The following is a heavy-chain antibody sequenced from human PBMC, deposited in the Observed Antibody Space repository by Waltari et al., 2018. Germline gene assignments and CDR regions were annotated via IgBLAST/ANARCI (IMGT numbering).Heavy chain of an antibody. CDR2: ISMNGSTI. J-gene: IGHJ4*02. Sequence: EVQLVESGGGLVQPGGSLRLSCAASGFTFSSYEMHWVRQAPGKGLEWVSYISMNGSTIFYADSVKGRFTISRDNAKNSLYLQMNSLRAEDTAVYYCARDLPYSGYDYWGQGTLVTVSS. CDR3: ARDLPYSGYDY. D-gene: IGHD5-12*01. V-gene: IGHV3-48*03. CDR1: GFTFSSYE.